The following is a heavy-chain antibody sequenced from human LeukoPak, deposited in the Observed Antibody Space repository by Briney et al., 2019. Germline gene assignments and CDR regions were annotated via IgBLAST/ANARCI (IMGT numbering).Heavy chain of an antibody. CDR3: VRDAPWDCEWCSPGDI. J-gene: IGHJ4*02. Sequence: PGGSLRLSCAASGFTFSHFWMSWVRQAPGKGLEWVANINQDGSERYSVDSVKGRFTISRDNAKNSLYLQMNSLRAEDTAIYYCVRDAPWDCEWCSPGDIWGQGTLITVSS. CDR1: GFTFSHFW. CDR2: INQDGSER. D-gene: IGHD2-8*01. V-gene: IGHV3-7*01.